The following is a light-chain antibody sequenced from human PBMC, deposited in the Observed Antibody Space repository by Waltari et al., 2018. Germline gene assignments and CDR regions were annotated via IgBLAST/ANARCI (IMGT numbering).Light chain of an antibody. Sequence: QLVLTQSPSASASLGASVKLTCTLSSGHSSNAIAWHQQRPEKGPRCLMKLKDDGSHRKGDGIPDRFSGSSSGAERYLVISSLQSEDEADYYCQTGGTGTVVFGGGTKLTVL. CDR2: LKDDGSH. CDR3: QTGGTGTVV. CDR1: SGHSSNA. V-gene: IGLV4-69*01. J-gene: IGLJ2*01.